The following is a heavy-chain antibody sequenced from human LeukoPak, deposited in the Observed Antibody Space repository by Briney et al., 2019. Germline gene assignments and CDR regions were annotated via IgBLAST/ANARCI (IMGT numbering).Heavy chain of an antibody. CDR1: GFTFSSYG. J-gene: IGHJ2*01. V-gene: IGHV3-30*02. CDR3: ARAFKVPSCYFDL. CDR2: IRYDGSNK. Sequence: GGSLRLSCAASGFTFSSYGMHWVRQAPGKGLEWVTFIRYDGSNKYYADSVKGRFTISRDNSKNTVYLQMDSLRFEDAAVYYCARAFKVPSCYFDLWGRGTLVTVSS.